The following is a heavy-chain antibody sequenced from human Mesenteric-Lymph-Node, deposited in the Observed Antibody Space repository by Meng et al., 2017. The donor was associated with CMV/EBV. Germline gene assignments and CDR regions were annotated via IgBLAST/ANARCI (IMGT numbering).Heavy chain of an antibody. J-gene: IGHJ4*02. D-gene: IGHD6-13*01. V-gene: IGHV3-21*01. Sequence: GESLKISCAASGFTFSSYSMNWVRQAPGKGLEWVSSISSSSSYIYYADSVKGRFTISRDNAKNSLYLQMNSLRAEDTAVYYCARGAAAAADYWGKGTLVTVSS. CDR1: GFTFSSYS. CDR3: ARGAAAAADY. CDR2: ISSSSSYI.